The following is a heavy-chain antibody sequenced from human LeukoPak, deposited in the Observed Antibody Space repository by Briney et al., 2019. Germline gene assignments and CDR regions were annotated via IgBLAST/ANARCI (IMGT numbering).Heavy chain of an antibody. Sequence: SETLSLTCTVSGGSISSYYWSWIRQPPGKGLEWIGYIYYSGSTNYNPSLKSRVTISVDTSKNQFSLKLSSVTAADTAVYYCATQPKRGAFDIWGQGTMVTVSS. V-gene: IGHV4-59*08. CDR2: IYYSGST. CDR3: ATQPKRGAFDI. D-gene: IGHD1-14*01. J-gene: IGHJ3*02. CDR1: GGSISSYY.